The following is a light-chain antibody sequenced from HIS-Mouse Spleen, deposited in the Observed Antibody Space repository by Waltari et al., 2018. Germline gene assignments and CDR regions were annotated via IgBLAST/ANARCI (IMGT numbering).Light chain of an antibody. CDR2: QDS. V-gene: IGLV3-1*01. CDR1: KSGDKY. J-gene: IGLJ2*01. CDR3: QAWDSSLV. Sequence: SYELTQPPSVSVSPGQTASITCSGDKSGDKYACWYQQKPGQSPVLVIYQDSKRPSGIPERFSGSNSGNTATLTISGTQAMDEADYYCQAWDSSLVFGGGTKLTVL.